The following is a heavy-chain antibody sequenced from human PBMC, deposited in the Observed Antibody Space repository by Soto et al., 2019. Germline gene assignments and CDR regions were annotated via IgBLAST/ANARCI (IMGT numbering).Heavy chain of an antibody. V-gene: IGHV3-48*03. CDR1: GFTFSRYE. CDR3: ARGKVWFDP. CDR2: ISSSGSTI. Sequence: VGSLRLSCAASGFTFSRYEMNWVRQAPGKGLEWVSYISSSGSTIYYADSVKGRFTISRDNAKNSLYLQMNSLRAEDTAVYYCARGKVWFDPWGQGTLVTVSS. J-gene: IGHJ5*02.